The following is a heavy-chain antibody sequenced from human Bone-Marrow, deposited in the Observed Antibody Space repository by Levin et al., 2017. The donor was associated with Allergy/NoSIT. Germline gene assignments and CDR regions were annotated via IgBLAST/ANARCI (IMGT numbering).Heavy chain of an antibody. J-gene: IGHJ6*02. CDR2: ISYDGSNK. D-gene: IGHD3-3*01. Sequence: GGSLRLSCAASGFTFSSYAMHWVRQAPGKGLEWVAVISYDGSNKYYADSVKGRFTISRDNSKNTLYLQMNSLRAEDTAVYYCARENPPLDFWSGYFYYYYGMDVWGQGTTVTVSS. V-gene: IGHV3-30*04. CDR3: ARENPPLDFWSGYFYYYYGMDV. CDR1: GFTFSSYA.